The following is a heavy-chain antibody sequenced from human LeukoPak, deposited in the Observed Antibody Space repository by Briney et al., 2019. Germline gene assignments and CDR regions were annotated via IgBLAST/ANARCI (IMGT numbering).Heavy chain of an antibody. V-gene: IGHV3-33*01. Sequence: GGSLRLSCAASGFNFSSHGIHWVRQAPGKGLEWVTAIWYDGSQKYYADSVKGRFTISRDNSKNTVDVQMNNLRAEDTAVYYCARADSGSNFLDYWGQGTLVTVSS. J-gene: IGHJ4*02. CDR1: GFNFSSHG. CDR2: IWYDGSQK. CDR3: ARADSGSNFLDY. D-gene: IGHD1-26*01.